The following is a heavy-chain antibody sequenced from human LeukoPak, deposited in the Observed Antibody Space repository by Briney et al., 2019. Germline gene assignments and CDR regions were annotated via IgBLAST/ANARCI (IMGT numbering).Heavy chain of an antibody. Sequence: PGGSLRLSCAASGFTFSSYGMHWVRQAPGKGLEWVAVISYDGNYKYYADSVKGRFTISRDDSKNTLYLHMDSLRPEDTAVYYCAKQGCSGGSCYGGVDFDYWGQGTLVTVSS. D-gene: IGHD2-15*01. CDR1: GFTFSSYG. CDR2: ISYDGNYK. V-gene: IGHV3-30*18. CDR3: AKQGCSGGSCYGGVDFDY. J-gene: IGHJ4*02.